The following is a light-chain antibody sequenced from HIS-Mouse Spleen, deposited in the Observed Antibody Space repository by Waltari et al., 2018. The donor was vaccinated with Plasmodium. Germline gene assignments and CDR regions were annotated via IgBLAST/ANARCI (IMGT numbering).Light chain of an antibody. Sequence: SYELTQPPSVSVSPGQTARITCSGDALPNNYAYLYQQKSGQAPVLVIYEESKRPSGIPERFSGSSSGTMATLTISGAQVEDEADYYCYSTDSSGNHRVFGGGTKLTVL. CDR2: EES. J-gene: IGLJ3*02. V-gene: IGLV3-10*01. CDR1: ALPNNY. CDR3: YSTDSSGNHRV.